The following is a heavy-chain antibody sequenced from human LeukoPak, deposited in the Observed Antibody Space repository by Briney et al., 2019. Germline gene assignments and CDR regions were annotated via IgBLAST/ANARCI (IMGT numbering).Heavy chain of an antibody. J-gene: IGHJ5*02. Sequence: ASVKVSCKASGYTFTGYYMHWVRQAPGQGLEWMGWINPNSGGTNYAQKFQGRVTMTRDTSISTAYMELSRLRSDDTAVYYCAREYCSSTSCYGGWFDPWGQGTLVTVSS. CDR2: INPNSGGT. CDR3: AREYCSSTSCYGGWFDP. CDR1: GYTFTGYY. V-gene: IGHV1-2*02. D-gene: IGHD2-2*01.